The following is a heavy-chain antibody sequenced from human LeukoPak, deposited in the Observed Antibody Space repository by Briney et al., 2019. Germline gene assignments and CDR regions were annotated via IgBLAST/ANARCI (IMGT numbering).Heavy chain of an antibody. CDR2: INPNTGGT. CDR3: ARDCCSSTSCLFDY. J-gene: IGHJ4*02. D-gene: IGHD2-2*01. CDR1: GYTFTGYH. V-gene: IGHV1-2*06. Sequence: ASVKVSCKASGYTFTGYHMHWVRQAPGQGLEWMGRINPNTGGTDYAQKFQGRVTMTRDTSISAAYMDLSRLRSDDTAVYYCARDCCSSTSCLFDYWGQGTLVTVSS.